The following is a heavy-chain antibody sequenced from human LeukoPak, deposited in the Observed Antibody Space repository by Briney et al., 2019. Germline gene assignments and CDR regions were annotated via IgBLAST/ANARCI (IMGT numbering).Heavy chain of an antibody. CDR1: GGSISSSSYY. CDR2: IYYSGST. J-gene: IGHJ5*02. CDR3: AGCVTSKMGVTNWFDP. D-gene: IGHD1-26*01. Sequence: SETLSLTCTVSGGSISSSSYYWGWIRQPPGKGLEWIGSIYYSGSTYYNPSLKSRVTISVDTSKNQFSLKLSSVTAADTAVYYCAGCVTSKMGVTNWFDPWGQGTLVTVSS. V-gene: IGHV4-39*07.